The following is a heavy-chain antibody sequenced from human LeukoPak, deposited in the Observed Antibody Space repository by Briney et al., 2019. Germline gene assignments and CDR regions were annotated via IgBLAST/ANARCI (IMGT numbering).Heavy chain of an antibody. V-gene: IGHV3-30*02. D-gene: IGHD1-7*01. Sequence: GGSLRLSCAASGFTFSSYSMNWVRQAPGKGLEWVTFIRYDGSNNYYADCVKGRFTISRDNSKNTLYLQMNSLRGEDTAVYYCAKDRGYNWNYARPFDYWGQGTLVTVSS. J-gene: IGHJ4*02. CDR3: AKDRGYNWNYARPFDY. CDR2: IRYDGSNN. CDR1: GFTFSSYS.